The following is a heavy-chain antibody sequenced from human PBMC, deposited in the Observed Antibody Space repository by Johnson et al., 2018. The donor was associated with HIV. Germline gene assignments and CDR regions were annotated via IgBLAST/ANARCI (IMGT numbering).Heavy chain of an antibody. CDR2: TQYDGSKK. CDR3: AKETRDSRSAFDI. Sequence: QVQLVESGGGVVQPGGSLTLSCAASGFSFSSYGIHWVRQVPGKGLEWVAFTQYDGSKKYYADSVKGRFTISRDNSKKTRYLQRNSLRTEDTAVYYCAKETRDSRSAFDIWGQGTLVTVSS. J-gene: IGHJ3*02. V-gene: IGHV3-30*02. CDR1: GFSFSSYG. D-gene: IGHD3-22*01.